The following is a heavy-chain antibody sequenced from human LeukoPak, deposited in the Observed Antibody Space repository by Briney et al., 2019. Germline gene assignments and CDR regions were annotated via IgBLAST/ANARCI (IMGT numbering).Heavy chain of an antibody. Sequence: GGSLRLSRAASGFTFSSYNMNWVRQAPGKGLEWVSSISSSSSYTYYAASVRGRFTISRDNAKNSLYLQMNSLRAEDTAVYYCARDQNTYGYCYFDYWGQGTLVTASS. CDR2: ISSSSSYT. J-gene: IGHJ4*02. D-gene: IGHD5-18*01. CDR1: GFTFSSYN. V-gene: IGHV3-21*01. CDR3: ARDQNTYGYCYFDY.